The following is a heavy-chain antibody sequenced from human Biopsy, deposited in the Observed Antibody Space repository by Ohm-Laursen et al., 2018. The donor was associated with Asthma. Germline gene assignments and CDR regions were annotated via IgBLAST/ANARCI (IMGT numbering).Heavy chain of an antibody. CDR3: AKDVFPGWELRRGPDY. CDR1: GFTFSNYG. D-gene: IGHD1-26*01. Sequence: SLRLSCAASGFTFSNYGMHWVRQAPGRGLDWVAVISFDGSNKNYTDSVKGRFTISRDNSRNTLHLQMDSLRAEDTAVYYCAKDVFPGWELRRGPDYWGQGTLVTVSS. CDR2: ISFDGSNK. J-gene: IGHJ4*02. V-gene: IGHV3-30*18.